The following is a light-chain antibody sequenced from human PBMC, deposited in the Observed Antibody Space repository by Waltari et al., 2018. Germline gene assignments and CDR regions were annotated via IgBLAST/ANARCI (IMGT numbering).Light chain of an antibody. V-gene: IGKV1-39*01. Sequence: LQMTQSPSSLSASVGDRVTITCRASENVNNYLNWYQQKPGKAPKLLIYKASTLQSGVPSRFSGSGSGTDYTFTISSLQSEDVATYYCQHGYGTPLTFGGGTKVEIK. J-gene: IGKJ4*01. CDR1: ENVNNY. CDR3: QHGYGTPLT. CDR2: KAS.